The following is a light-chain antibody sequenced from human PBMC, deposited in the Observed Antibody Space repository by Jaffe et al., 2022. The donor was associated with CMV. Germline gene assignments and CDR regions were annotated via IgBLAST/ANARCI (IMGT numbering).Light chain of an antibody. CDR1: QYISNS. J-gene: IGKJ1*01. CDR3: QHSYNTPRT. CDR2: GAS. Sequence: DIQMTQSPSSLSASVGDRVTITCRASQYISNSLNWYQQKPGKAPKLLIYGASNLQSGVPSSFSGSGSGTEFTLTISNLQPEDFATYYCQHSYNTPRTFGQGTKVEIK. V-gene: IGKV1-39*01.